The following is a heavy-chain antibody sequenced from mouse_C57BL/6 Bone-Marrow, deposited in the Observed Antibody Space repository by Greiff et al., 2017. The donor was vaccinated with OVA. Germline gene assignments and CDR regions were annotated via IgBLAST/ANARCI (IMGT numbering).Heavy chain of an antibody. V-gene: IGHV2-9-1*01. D-gene: IGHD1-1*01. J-gene: IGHJ2*01. CDR3: ARNSITTVDHYFDY. CDR1: GFSLTSYA. CDR2: IWTGGGT. Sequence: VKLMESGPGLVAPSQSLSITCTVSGFSLTSYAISWVRQPPGKGLEWLGVIWTGGGTNYNSALKSRLSISKDNSKSQVFLKMNSLQTDDTARYYCARNSITTVDHYFDYWGQGTTLTVSS.